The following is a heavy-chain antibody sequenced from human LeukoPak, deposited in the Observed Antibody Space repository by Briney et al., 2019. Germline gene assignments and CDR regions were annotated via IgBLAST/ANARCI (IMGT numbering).Heavy chain of an antibody. V-gene: IGHV3-21*01. CDR1: GFTFSSYS. CDR2: ISSSSSYI. CDR3: ARAGCTNGVCLIDY. D-gene: IGHD2-8*01. J-gene: IGHJ4*02. Sequence: PGGSLRLSCAASGFTFSSYSMNWVRQAPGKGLEWVSSISSSSSYIYYADSVKGRFTISRDNAKNSLYLQMNSLRAEDTAVYYCARAGCTNGVCLIDYWGQGTPVTVSS.